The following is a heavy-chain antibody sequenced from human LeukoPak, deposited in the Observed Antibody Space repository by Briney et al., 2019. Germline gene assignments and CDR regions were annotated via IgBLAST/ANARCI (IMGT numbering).Heavy chain of an antibody. V-gene: IGHV1-8*01. D-gene: IGHD3-10*01. CDR2: MNPNSGNT. CDR1: GYTFTSYD. Sequence: ASVKVSCTASGYTFTSYDINWVRQATGQGLEWMGWMNPNSGNTGYAQKFQGRVTMTRNTSISTAYMELSSLRSEDTAVYYCARAGPYGSGSSDAFDIWGQGTMVTVSS. CDR3: ARAGPYGSGSSDAFDI. J-gene: IGHJ3*02.